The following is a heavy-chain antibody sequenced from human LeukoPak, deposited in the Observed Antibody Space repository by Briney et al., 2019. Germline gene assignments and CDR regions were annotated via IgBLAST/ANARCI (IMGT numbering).Heavy chain of an antibody. J-gene: IGHJ5*02. CDR1: GYSFTNNW. V-gene: IGHV5-51*01. CDR2: TYPGDSNT. CDR3: VRSPACSSGTCYPNWFDP. D-gene: IGHD2-15*01. Sequence: GESLKISCKGSGYSFTNNWIGWVRQMPGKGLEWMVITYPGDSNTRYSPSFQGQVTISANKSISSAYLQWSSLKASDTAMYYCVRSPACSSGTCYPNWFDPWGQGTLVTVSS.